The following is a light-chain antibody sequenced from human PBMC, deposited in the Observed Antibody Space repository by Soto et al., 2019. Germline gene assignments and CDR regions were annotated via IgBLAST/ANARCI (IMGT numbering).Light chain of an antibody. CDR3: QQGYSNPWT. J-gene: IGKJ1*01. CDR1: QGISTY. V-gene: IGKV1-39*01. Sequence: DIQMTQSPSSLSASVGDRVTITCRASQGISTYLNWYQQKPGKAPKLLIYAASNLQSGVPSRFSGSGSGTNFTLSLNSLQPEDFATYYCQQGYSNPWTFGQGTKVDIK. CDR2: AAS.